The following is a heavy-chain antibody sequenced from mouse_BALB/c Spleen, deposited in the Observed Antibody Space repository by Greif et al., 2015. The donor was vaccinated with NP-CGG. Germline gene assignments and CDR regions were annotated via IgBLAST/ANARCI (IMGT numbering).Heavy chain of an antibody. CDR1: GFTFSDYY. CDR2: ISDGGSYT. V-gene: IGHV5-4*02. Sequence: EVQGVESGGGLVKPGGSLKLSCAASGFTFSDYYMYWVRQTPEKRLEWVATISDGGSYTYYPDSVKGRFTISRDNAKNNLYLQMSSLKSEDTAMYYCARAHYYGYWYFDVWGAGTTVTVSS. J-gene: IGHJ1*01. CDR3: ARAHYYGYWYFDV. D-gene: IGHD1-2*01.